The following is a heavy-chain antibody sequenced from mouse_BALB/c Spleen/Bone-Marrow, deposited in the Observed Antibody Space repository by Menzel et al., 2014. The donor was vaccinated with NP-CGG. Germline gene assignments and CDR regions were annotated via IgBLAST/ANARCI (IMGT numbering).Heavy chain of an antibody. D-gene: IGHD2-3*01. Sequence: EVKLVESGGGLVKPGGSLKLSCAASGFTFSNYAMSWVRQTPEKRLEWVAIISSGGGYTYYPDSVKGRFTISRDNAKTILYLQMSSLRSEDTAMYYCARQDGFDYWGQGTTLTVSS. CDR3: ARQDGFDY. V-gene: IGHV5-9-3*01. J-gene: IGHJ2*01. CDR1: GFTFSNYA. CDR2: ISSGGGYT.